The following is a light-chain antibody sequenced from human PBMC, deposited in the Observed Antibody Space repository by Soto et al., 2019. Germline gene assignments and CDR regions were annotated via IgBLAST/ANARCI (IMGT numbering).Light chain of an antibody. J-gene: IGLJ1*01. CDR2: KNS. CDR3: AAWDDRLRGFL. Sequence: QSVLTQPPSASGTPGQRVTIPCSGSSSNIGSNSVYWYQQLPGTAPKLLIFKNSQRPSGVPDRFSGSKSGTSASLAVSGHRSGDEADYYCAAWDDRLRGFLFGPGTKVTVL. CDR1: SSNIGSNS. V-gene: IGLV1-47*01.